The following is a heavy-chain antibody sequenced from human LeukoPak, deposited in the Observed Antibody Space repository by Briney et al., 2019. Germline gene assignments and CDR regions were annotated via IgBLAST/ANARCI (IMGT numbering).Heavy chain of an antibody. V-gene: IGHV3-74*01. CDR3: ARAPSEIGGYYPEYFRH. CDR1: GLTFSTYL. CDR2: IKSDVST. J-gene: IGHJ1*01. D-gene: IGHD3-3*01. Sequence: GGSLRLSCAASGLTFSTYLMHWVRQAPGKGLVWVSRIKSDVSTNYADSVKGRFTISRDNAKNTLTLQMNSLRPEDTGVYYCARAPSEIGGYYPEYFRHWGQGTLVTVSS.